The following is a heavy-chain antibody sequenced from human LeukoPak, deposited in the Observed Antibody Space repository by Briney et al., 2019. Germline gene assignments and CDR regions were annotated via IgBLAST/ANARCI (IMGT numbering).Heavy chain of an antibody. CDR3: ARDRTYDFWSGSDAFDI. CDR2: IYTSGST. CDR1: GGSISSYY. Sequence: PSETLSLTCTVSGGSISSYYWSWIRQPAGKGLEWIGRIYTSGSTNYNPSLKSRVTMSVDTSKNQFSLKLSSVTAADTAVYYCARDRTYDFWSGSDAFDIWGRGTMVTVSS. J-gene: IGHJ3*02. V-gene: IGHV4-4*07. D-gene: IGHD3-3*01.